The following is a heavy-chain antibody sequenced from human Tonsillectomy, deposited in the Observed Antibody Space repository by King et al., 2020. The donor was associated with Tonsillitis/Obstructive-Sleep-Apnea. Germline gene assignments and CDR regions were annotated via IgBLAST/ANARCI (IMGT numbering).Heavy chain of an antibody. CDR1: GFTFSTYG. J-gene: IGHJ6*02. V-gene: IGHV3-30*18. CDR3: AKDVCYYGSGHYGMDV. CDR2: ISYDGSDK. Sequence: VQLVESGGGVVQPGRSLRLSCAASGFTFSTYGMHWVRQAPGKGLEWVAVISYDGSDKYYADSVKGRFTISRDNSKNTLFLQMNSLRAEDTAVYSCAKDVCYYGSGHYGMDVWGQGTTVTVSS. D-gene: IGHD3-10*01.